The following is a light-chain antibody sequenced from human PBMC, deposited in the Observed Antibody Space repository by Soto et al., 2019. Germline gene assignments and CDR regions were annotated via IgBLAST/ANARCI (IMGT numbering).Light chain of an antibody. CDR3: CSYAGSSTYV. V-gene: IGLV2-23*01. CDR2: EGS. Sequence: QSALTQPASVSGSPGQSITISCTGTSSDVGSYNLVSWYQQHPGKAPKLMIYEGSKRPSGYSNRFSGSKSGNTASLTISGLQAEDEADYYCCSYAGSSTYVFGTGTKATVL. CDR1: SSDVGSYNL. J-gene: IGLJ1*01.